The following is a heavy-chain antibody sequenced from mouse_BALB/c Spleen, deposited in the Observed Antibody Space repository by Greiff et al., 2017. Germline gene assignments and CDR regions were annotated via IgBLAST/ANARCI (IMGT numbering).Heavy chain of an antibody. CDR1: GYTFTSYW. Sequence: VQLQQPGAELVKPGASVKLSCKASGYTFTSYWMHWVKQRPGQGLEWIGEINPSNGRTNYNEKFKSKATLTVDKSSSTAYMQLSSLTSEDSAVYYCARWGYGNYVGAMDYWGQGTSVTVSS. J-gene: IGHJ4*01. CDR3: ARWGYGNYVGAMDY. CDR2: INPSNGRT. V-gene: IGHV1S81*02. D-gene: IGHD2-1*01.